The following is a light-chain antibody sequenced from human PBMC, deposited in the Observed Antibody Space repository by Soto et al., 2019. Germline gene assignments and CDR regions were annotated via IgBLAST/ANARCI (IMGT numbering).Light chain of an antibody. CDR3: SSYTSSGTV. CDR2: DVS. CDR1: SSDVGGYNY. V-gene: IGLV2-14*01. J-gene: IGLJ2*01. Sequence: QSVLTQPASVSGSPGQSITISCTATSSDVGGYNYVSWYQQHPGKAHKLMIYDVSNRPSGVSNRFSGSKSGNTASLTISGLQAEDEADYYCSSYTSSGTVFGGGTKVTVL.